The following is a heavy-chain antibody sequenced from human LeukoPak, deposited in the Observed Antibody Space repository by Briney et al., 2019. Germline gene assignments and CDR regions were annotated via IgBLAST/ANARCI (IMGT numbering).Heavy chain of an antibody. D-gene: IGHD4-11*01. CDR2: INHSGST. CDR1: GGSFSGYY. Sequence: SETLSLTCAVYGGSFSGYYWSWIRHPPGKGLEWIGEINHSGSTNYNPSLKSRVTISVDTSKNQFSLKLSSVTAADTAVYYCARQGAFFTVTRFYWFDPWGQGTLVTVSS. J-gene: IGHJ5*02. CDR3: ARQGAFFTVTRFYWFDP. V-gene: IGHV4-34*01.